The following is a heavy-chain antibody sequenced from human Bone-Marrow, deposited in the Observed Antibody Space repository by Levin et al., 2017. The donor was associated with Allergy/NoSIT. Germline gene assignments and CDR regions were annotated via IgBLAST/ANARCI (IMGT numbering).Heavy chain of an antibody. V-gene: IGHV4-4*02. J-gene: IGHJ5*02. CDR2: IYHSGST. D-gene: IGHD7-27*01. Sequence: SETLSLTCGVSDDSISSSHWWTWVRQPPGKGLEWIGDIYHSGSTNYNPSLKSRVTISVEKSKTQFSLKLSSVTAADTAVYYCARRNVLAPGEEWFDPWGQGTLVTVSS. CDR3: ARRNVLAPGEEWFDP. CDR1: DDSISSSHW.